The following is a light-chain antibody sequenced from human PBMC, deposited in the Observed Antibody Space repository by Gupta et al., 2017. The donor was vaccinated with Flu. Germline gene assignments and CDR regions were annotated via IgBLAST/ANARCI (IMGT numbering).Light chain of an antibody. J-gene: IGKJ2*01. CDR3: MRNCRFMST. V-gene: IGKV3-20*01. Sequence: EIVLTHSPGTLSLSPGERASLSCRARQSINRNFLAWYQQKPGQAPRLLIYGASSRSTGVPDRFSGSGSGTDFTLTISRLEPEDFAVYHCMRNCRFMSTFGQGTKLEIK. CDR1: QSINRNF. CDR2: GAS.